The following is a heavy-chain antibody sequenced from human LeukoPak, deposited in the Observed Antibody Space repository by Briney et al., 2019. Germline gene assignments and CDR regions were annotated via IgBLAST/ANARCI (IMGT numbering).Heavy chain of an antibody. CDR3: ARALGEADSGYDFLLHYYYYYYGMDV. D-gene: IGHD5-12*01. V-gene: IGHV3-21*01. J-gene: IGHJ6*02. CDR1: GFTFSSYS. Sequence: GGSLRLSCAASGFTFSSYSMNWVRQAPGKGLEWVSSISSSSSYVYYADSVKGRFTISRDNAKNSLYLQMNSLRAEDTAVYYCARALGEADSGYDFLLHYYYYYYGMDVWGQGTTVTVSS. CDR2: ISSSSSYV.